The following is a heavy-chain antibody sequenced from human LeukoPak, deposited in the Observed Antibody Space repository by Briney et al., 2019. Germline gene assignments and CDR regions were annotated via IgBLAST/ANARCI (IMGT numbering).Heavy chain of an antibody. J-gene: IGHJ4*02. Sequence: PSETLSLTCAVYGGSFSGYYWSWIRQPPGKGLEWIGEINHSGSTNYNPSLKSRVTISVDTSKNQFSLKLSSVNAADTAVYYCARVLGNWNDVGGYFDYWGQGTLVTVSS. V-gene: IGHV4-34*01. CDR3: ARVLGNWNDVGGYFDY. CDR1: GGSFSGYY. D-gene: IGHD1-20*01. CDR2: INHSGST.